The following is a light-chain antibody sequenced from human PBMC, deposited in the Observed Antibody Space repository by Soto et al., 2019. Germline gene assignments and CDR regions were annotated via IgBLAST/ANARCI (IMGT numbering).Light chain of an antibody. CDR2: GAS. Sequence: EIVLTQSPGTLSLSPGERATLSCRASRSVSSNFLAWYQQKPGQPPRLLMYGASSRATSIPDRFSGSGSGTDFTLTISRLEPEDFAVYYCQHYGPPRYTFGQGTKLEIK. J-gene: IGKJ2*01. CDR1: RSVSSNF. V-gene: IGKV3-20*01. CDR3: QHYGPPRYT.